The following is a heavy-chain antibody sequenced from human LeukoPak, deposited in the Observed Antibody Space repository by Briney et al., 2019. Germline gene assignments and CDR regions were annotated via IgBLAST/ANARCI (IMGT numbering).Heavy chain of an antibody. CDR3: ARARDSSWDY. D-gene: IGHD6-13*01. CDR1: GFTFSSYW. Sequence: GGSLRLSCAASGFTFSSYWMSWVRQAPGKGLEWVANIKDDGSEKYYVDSVKGRFTISRDDAKNSLYLQMNSLRAEDTVVYYCARARDSSWDYWGQGTLVTVSS. V-gene: IGHV3-7*03. J-gene: IGHJ4*02. CDR2: IKDDGSEK.